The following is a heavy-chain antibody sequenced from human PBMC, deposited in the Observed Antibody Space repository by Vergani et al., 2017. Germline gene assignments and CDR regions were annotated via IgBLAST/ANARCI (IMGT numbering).Heavy chain of an antibody. V-gene: IGHV3-23*01. CDR3: GRGSDNDN. CDR1: GFTFSIHA. Sequence: EVQLLQSEGAVVQPGGSLRLSCVASGFTFSIHAMSCVRLVHVQGLEWVSSIKNTGDSTHYADSVKGRFTISRDNSKNTLDLQMNSLRVEDTAVYYCGRGSDNDNWGQGALVTV. CDR2: IKNTGDST. J-gene: IGHJ4*02. D-gene: IGHD1-1*01.